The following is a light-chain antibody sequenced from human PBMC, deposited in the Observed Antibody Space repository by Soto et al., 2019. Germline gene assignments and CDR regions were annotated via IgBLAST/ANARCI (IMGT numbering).Light chain of an antibody. CDR2: TVS. CDR1: QSLVHSDGITY. V-gene: IGKV2-24*01. Sequence: DIVMTQSPLSAPVTLGQPVSISCKSSQSLVHSDGITYLSWLHQRPGQPPRLLIYTVSNRFSGVPDRFTGSGAGTDFTLRISSVEAEDVGVNYCMQASQLRAFGQGTKVEIK. CDR3: MQASQLRA. J-gene: IGKJ1*01.